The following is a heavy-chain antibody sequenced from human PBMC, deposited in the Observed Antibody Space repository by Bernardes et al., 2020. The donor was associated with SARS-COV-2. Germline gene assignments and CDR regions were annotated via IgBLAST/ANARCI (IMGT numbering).Heavy chain of an antibody. Sequence: SLRLPCAASGFTFSTFWMTWVRQAPGKGLEWVANINQDGSETFYVDSVKGRFTISRDNAKNSLFMEMNTLRAEDTAVYYCARIYSTSSVDFDYWGQGTRVTVSS. CDR3: ARIYSTSSVDFDY. V-gene: IGHV3-7*01. CDR1: GFTFSTFW. D-gene: IGHD6-6*01. J-gene: IGHJ4*02. CDR2: INQDGSET.